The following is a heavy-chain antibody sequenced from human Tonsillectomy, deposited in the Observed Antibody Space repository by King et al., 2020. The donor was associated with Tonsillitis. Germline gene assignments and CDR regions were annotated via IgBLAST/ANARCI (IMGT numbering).Heavy chain of an antibody. D-gene: IGHD3-22*01. CDR1: GFTFSSYS. V-gene: IGHV3-48*01. J-gene: IGHJ3*02. CDR3: ARPEGGYDSSNDVFDI. CDR2: ISSSSSTI. Sequence: VQLVESGGGLVQPGGSLRLSCAASGFTFSSYSMNWVRQAPGQGLEWVSYISSSSSTIYYADSVKGRFTISRDNAKNSLYLQMNSLRAEDTAVYYCARPEGGYDSSNDVFDIWGQGTMVTVSS.